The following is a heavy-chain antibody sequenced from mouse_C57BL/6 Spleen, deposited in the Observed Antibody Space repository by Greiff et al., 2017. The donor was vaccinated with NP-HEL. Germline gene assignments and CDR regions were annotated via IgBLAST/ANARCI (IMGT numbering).Heavy chain of an antibody. CDR1: GYAFSSSW. CDR3: ARSITTVVANYAMDY. D-gene: IGHD1-1*01. Sequence: QVQLQQSGPELVKPGASVKISCKASGYAFSSSWMNWVKQRPGKGLEWIGRIYPGDGDTNYNGKFKGKATLTADKSSSTAYMQLSSLTSEDSAVYVCARSITTVVANYAMDYWGQGTSVTVSS. J-gene: IGHJ4*01. CDR2: IYPGDGDT. V-gene: IGHV1-82*01.